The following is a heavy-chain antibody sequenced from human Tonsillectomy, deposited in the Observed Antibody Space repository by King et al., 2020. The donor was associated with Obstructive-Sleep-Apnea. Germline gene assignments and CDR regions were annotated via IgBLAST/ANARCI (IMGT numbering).Heavy chain of an antibody. CDR1: GHTFPSYD. D-gene: IGHD2-15*01. Sequence: QLVQSGAEVKKPGASVKVSCKASGHTFPSYDINWVRQVTGQGLEWMGWMNPNSGNTGYAQKFQGRVTMTRDTSISTAYMELSSLRSEDTAVYYCASGVNCSGGSCSYYFDYWGQGTLGTVSA. V-gene: IGHV1-8*01. CDR3: ASGVNCSGGSCSYYFDY. CDR2: MNPNSGNT. J-gene: IGHJ4*02.